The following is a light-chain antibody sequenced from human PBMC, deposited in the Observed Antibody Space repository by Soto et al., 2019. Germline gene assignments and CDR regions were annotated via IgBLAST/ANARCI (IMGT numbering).Light chain of an antibody. V-gene: IGKV3-20*01. CDR3: QQYGSSPWT. J-gene: IGKJ1*01. CDR1: QSVSTNS. Sequence: EIVLTQSPDTLSLSPGERATLSCRASQSVSTNSLAWYQQKPGQAPRLLIYGASNRATGIPDRISGSGSGTDFTLTISRLEPEDFAVYYCQQYGSSPWTFGQGTKVDIK. CDR2: GAS.